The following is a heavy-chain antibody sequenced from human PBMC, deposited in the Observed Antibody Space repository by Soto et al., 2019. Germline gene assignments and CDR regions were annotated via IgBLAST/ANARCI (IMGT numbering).Heavy chain of an antibody. CDR3: ARDVRYYSEGVDYYSRFDS. Sequence: SETLSLTCTVSGGSITSGEFYWTWIRQSPGNALESIAYISYSGSTYYNPSLKSRVSISVDTSKNQFSLKLISVTAADTAVYYCARDVRYYSEGVDYYSRFDSWGQGALVTVSS. D-gene: IGHD2-21*01. CDR1: GGSITSGEFY. J-gene: IGHJ4*02. V-gene: IGHV4-30-4*01. CDR2: ISYSGST.